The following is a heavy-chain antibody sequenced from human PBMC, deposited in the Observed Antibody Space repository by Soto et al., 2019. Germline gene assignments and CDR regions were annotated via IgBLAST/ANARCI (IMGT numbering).Heavy chain of an antibody. J-gene: IGHJ1*01. V-gene: IGHV1-46*01. Sequence: ASVKVSCTASGYKFTTYFIHWVRQAPGQGLEWMGMIHPSGDTGYAQKFRGRVTMTIDTSTTTAYMELRNLTSEDTAVYFSVRGYCTTSPCSGDFQFWGQGTLVPVSS. CDR1: GYKFTTYF. CDR2: IHPSGDT. D-gene: IGHD2-15*01. CDR3: VRGYCTTSPCSGDFQF.